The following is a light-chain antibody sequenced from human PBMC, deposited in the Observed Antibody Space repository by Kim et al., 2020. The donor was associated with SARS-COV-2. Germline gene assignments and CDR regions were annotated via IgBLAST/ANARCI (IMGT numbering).Light chain of an antibody. CDR1: KLGDKY. V-gene: IGLV3-1*01. CDR2: QDN. J-gene: IGLJ3*02. Sequence: SYELTQPPSVSVSPGQTANITCSGDKLGDKYACWYQQKPGQSPVLVIYQDNKRPSGIPERFSGSNSGNTATLTISGTQALDEADYYCQAWDSSVVFGGGTQLPS. CDR3: QAWDSSVV.